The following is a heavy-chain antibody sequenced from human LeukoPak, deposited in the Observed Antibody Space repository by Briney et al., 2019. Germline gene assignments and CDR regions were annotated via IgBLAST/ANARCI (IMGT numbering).Heavy chain of an antibody. Sequence: ASVKVSCKASGGTFSSYAISWVRQAPGQGLEWMGWISAYNGNTNYAQKLQGRVTMTTDTSTSTAYMELRSLRSDDTAVYYCARDYDFWSGSDYWGQGTLVTVSS. CDR3: ARDYDFWSGSDY. CDR1: GGTFSSYA. J-gene: IGHJ4*02. V-gene: IGHV1-18*01. D-gene: IGHD3-3*01. CDR2: ISAYNGNT.